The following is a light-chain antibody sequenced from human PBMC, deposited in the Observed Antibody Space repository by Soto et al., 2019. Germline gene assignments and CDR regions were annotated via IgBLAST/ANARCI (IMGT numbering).Light chain of an antibody. V-gene: IGLV2-14*01. CDR2: EVS. CDR3: NSYTSSSTLDV. J-gene: IGLJ1*01. CDR1: SSDVGGYKH. Sequence: QSVLTQPASVSGSPGQSITISCTGTSSDVGGYKHVSWYQHHPGKAPKLMIYEVSNRPSGVSNRFSGSKSGYTASLTISGLQAEDEADYYCNSYTSSSTLDVFGTGTKVTVL.